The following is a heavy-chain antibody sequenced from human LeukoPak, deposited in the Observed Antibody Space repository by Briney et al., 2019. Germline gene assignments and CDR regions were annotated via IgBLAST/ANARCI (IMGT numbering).Heavy chain of an antibody. CDR1: GLTFSSYW. D-gene: IGHD6-13*01. J-gene: IGHJ3*02. V-gene: IGHV3-7*05. Sequence: GGSLRLSCAASGLTFSSYWMSWVRQAPGKGLEWVANIKQDGSEKYYVDSVKGRFTISRDNAKNSLYLQMNSLRAEDTAVYYCARWGTYSSSWLGAFDIWGQGTMVTVSS. CDR3: ARWGTYSSSWLGAFDI. CDR2: IKQDGSEK.